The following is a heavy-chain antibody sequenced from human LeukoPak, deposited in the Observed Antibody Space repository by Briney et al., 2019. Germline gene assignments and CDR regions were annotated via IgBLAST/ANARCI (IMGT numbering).Heavy chain of an antibody. J-gene: IGHJ4*02. D-gene: IGHD5-12*01. CDR3: AKGGDVSGYDWGFDY. CDR1: GFTFSSYA. Sequence: GGTLRLSCAASGFTFSSYAMSWVRQAPGKGLEWVSAISGSGGSTYYADSVKGRFTISRDNSKNTLYLQMNSLRAEDTAVYYCAKGGDVSGYDWGFDYWGQGTLVTVSS. CDR2: ISGSGGST. V-gene: IGHV3-23*01.